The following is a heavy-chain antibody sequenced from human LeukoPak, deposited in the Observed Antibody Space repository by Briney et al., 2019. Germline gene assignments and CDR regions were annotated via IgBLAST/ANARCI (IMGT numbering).Heavy chain of an antibody. CDR3: ARYQGGCSGGSCYSFARY. CDR2: INHSGST. V-gene: IGHV4-34*01. Sequence: PSETLSLTCAVYGGSFSGYYWSWIRQPPGKGLEWIGEINHSGSTNYNPSLKSRVAISVDTSKNQFSLKLSSVTAADTAVYYCARYQGGCSGGSCYSFARYWGQGTLVTVSS. CDR1: GGSFSGYY. J-gene: IGHJ4*02. D-gene: IGHD2-15*01.